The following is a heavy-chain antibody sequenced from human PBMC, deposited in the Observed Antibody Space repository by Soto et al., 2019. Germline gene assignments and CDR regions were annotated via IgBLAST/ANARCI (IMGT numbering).Heavy chain of an antibody. V-gene: IGHV3-48*03. CDR2: ISYTGSTI. J-gene: IGHJ4*02. D-gene: IGHD3-22*01. CDR1: EFTFSNYE. CDR3: VRGLRNYYDRSGLHY. Sequence: EVQLVESGGGLVQPGGSLRLSCVGSEFTFSNYEMNWVRQAPGKGLEWVSYISYTGSTIYYADSVRGRFTISRDNSKNSLYLQMNSLRAEDTAVYYCVRGLRNYYDRSGLHYWGQGTLVTVSS.